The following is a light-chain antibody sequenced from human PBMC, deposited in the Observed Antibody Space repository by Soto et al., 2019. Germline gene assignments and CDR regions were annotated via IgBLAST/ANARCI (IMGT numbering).Light chain of an antibody. V-gene: IGKV1-5*03. J-gene: IGKJ1*01. Sequence: DIQMTQSPSTLSASVGDRVTITCRASQSISSWLAWYQQKPGKAPKLLIYKASTLQSGVPSRFSGSGSGTEFTLAISSLQPDDSANYYCQQYNDNWTFGQGTKVDIK. CDR2: KAS. CDR1: QSISSW. CDR3: QQYNDNWT.